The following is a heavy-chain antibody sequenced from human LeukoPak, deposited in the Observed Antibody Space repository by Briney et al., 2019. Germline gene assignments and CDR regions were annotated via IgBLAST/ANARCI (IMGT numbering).Heavy chain of an antibody. D-gene: IGHD5-18*01. CDR2: ISSSGSTI. CDR1: GYTFSSYE. Sequence: PGGSLRLSCAASGYTFSSYEMNWVRQAPGKGLEWVSYISSSGSTIYYADSVKGRFTISRDNAKNSLYLQMNSLRAEDTAVYYCARDFDFEALVPWGQGTLVTVPS. V-gene: IGHV3-48*03. CDR3: ARDFDFEALVP. J-gene: IGHJ5*02.